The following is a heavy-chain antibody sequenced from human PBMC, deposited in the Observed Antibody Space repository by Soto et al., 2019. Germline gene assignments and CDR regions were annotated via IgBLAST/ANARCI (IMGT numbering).Heavy chain of an antibody. CDR1: GFTFSSYS. D-gene: IGHD3-3*01. Sequence: GGSLRLSCAASGFTFSSYSMNWVRQAPGKGLEWVSSISSSSSYIYYADSVKGRFTISRDNAKNSLYLQMNSLRAEDTAVYYCARDGADFWSGPNYYMDVWGKGTTVTVSS. CDR3: ARDGADFWSGPNYYMDV. CDR2: ISSSSSYI. J-gene: IGHJ6*03. V-gene: IGHV3-21*01.